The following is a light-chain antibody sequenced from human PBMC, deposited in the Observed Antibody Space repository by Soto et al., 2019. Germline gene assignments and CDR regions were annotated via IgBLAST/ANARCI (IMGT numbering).Light chain of an antibody. V-gene: IGKV1-5*01. CDR1: QSISVW. Sequence: DIQMTQSPSTLSASVGERVTITCRASQSISVWMAWYQQKPGRAPKLLIYYASTLESGVPSRFSGSGSGTEFTLAISSLQPDDFATYYCQQYNSYSWTFGQGTKVEIK. CDR3: QQYNSYSWT. CDR2: YAS. J-gene: IGKJ1*01.